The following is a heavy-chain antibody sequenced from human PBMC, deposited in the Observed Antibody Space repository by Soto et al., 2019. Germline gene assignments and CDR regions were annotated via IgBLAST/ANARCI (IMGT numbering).Heavy chain of an antibody. CDR2: IYTSGST. CDR3: ARGSPYISSSLRLSSFHY. J-gene: IGHJ4*02. D-gene: IGHD6-13*01. V-gene: IGHV4-4*07. Sequence: PSETLSLTCTVSGGCISSYYWSWIRQRAGKGLEWIGRIYTSGSTNYNPSLKSRVTVSVDTSKNQFSLKLSSVTAADTAVYYCARGSPYISSSLRLSSFHYCGTAPLLTLST. CDR1: GGCISSYY.